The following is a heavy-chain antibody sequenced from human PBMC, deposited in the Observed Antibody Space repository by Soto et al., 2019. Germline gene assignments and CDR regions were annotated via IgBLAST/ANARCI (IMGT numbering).Heavy chain of an antibody. CDR2: IYHSGST. CDR1: GGSICSGGYS. D-gene: IGHD2-2*01. CDR3: ARVPVR. Sequence: SETLSLNCAVAGGSICSGGYSWSWIRQPPGKGLEWIGYIYHSGSTYYNPSLKSRVTISVDRSKNQFSLKLSSVTAADTAVYYCARVPVRWGQGTLVNVS. V-gene: IGHV4-30-2*01. J-gene: IGHJ4*02.